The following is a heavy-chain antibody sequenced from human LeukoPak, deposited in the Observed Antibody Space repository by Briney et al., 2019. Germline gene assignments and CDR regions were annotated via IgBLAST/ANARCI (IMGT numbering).Heavy chain of an antibody. CDR3: ARDLYYYDSSGHDAFDI. CDR1: GFTFSDYY. J-gene: IGHJ3*02. CDR2: ISSSGSTI. Sequence: GGSLRLSCAASGFTFSDYYMSWIRQAPGKGLEWVSYISSSGSTIYYADSVKGRFTISRDNAKNSLYLQMNSLRAEDTAVYYCARDLYYYDSSGHDAFDIWGQGTMVTVSS. D-gene: IGHD3-22*01. V-gene: IGHV3-11*04.